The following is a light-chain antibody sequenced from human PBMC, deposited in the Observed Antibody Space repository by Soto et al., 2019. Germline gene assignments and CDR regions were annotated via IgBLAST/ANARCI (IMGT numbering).Light chain of an antibody. V-gene: IGKV1-5*01. CDR3: QQYKTFPET. CDR1: QSVSGW. CDR2: DAS. Sequence: QITQLPSRLPAPEPAPVTVTCRASQSVSGWLAWYQQKPGEAPKLLIYDASALPRGVPSRFSGSGSGTKLTLTITSLQPEDVETYYCQQYKTFPETFGQGTKVDIK. J-gene: IGKJ1*01.